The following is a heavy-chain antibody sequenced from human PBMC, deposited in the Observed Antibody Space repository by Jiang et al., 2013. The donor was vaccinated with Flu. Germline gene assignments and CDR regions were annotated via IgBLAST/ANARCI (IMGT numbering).Heavy chain of an antibody. Sequence: LSSCSSGFTSVACYALGPARRPGKGLEWVAVISYDGSNKYYADSVKGRFTISRDNSKNTLYLQMNSLRAEDTAVYYCARGLDGDYDYYYYYGMDVWGQGTTVTVSS. CDR2: ISYDGSNK. CDR1: GFTSVAC. J-gene: IGHJ6*02. V-gene: IGHV3-30*04. D-gene: IGHD4-17*01. CDR3: ARGLDGDYDYYYYYGMDV.